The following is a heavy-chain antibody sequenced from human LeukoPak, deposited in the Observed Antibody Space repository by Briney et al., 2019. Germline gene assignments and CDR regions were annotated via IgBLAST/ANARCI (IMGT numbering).Heavy chain of an antibody. D-gene: IGHD3-10*01. J-gene: IGHJ6*03. CDR2: IYYSGST. CDR3: ARQCSTSDYGSGSYYIYYYYYYMDV. V-gene: IGHV4-39*01. CDR1: GGSISSSSYY. Sequence: SETLSLTCTVSGGSISSSSYYWGWIRQPPGKGLEWIGSIYYSGSTYYNPSLKSRVTISVDTSKNQFSLKLSSVTAADTAVYYCARQCSTSDYGSGSYYIYYYYYYMDVWGKGTTVTISS.